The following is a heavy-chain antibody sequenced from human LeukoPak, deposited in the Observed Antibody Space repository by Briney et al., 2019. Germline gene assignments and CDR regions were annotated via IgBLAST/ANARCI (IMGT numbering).Heavy chain of an antibody. V-gene: IGHV3-30*03. J-gene: IGHJ6*03. D-gene: IGHD1-1*01. CDR3: TRVVTVASSERRPGYYYMDV. CDR1: GFTFSSYG. CDR2: ISYDGSNK. Sequence: GRSLRLSCAASGFTFSSYGMHWVRQAPGKGLEWVAVISYDGSNKYYADSVKGRFTISRDNAKNSLYLQMNSLRAEDTAVYYCTRVVTVASSERRPGYYYMDVWGKGTTVTVSS.